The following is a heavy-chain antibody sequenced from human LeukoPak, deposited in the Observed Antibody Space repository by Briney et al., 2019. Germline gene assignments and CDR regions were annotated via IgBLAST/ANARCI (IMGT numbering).Heavy chain of an antibody. V-gene: IGHV3-21*01. D-gene: IGHD2-21*01. CDR1: GFTFSSYS. J-gene: IGHJ4*02. CDR3: ARDSPNEGILWWSIDY. Sequence: PGGSLRLSCAASGFTFSSYSLNWVRQAPGRGLEWVSSIGSSSSYIYYADSIKGRFTISRNNAKNSLYLQMNSLRAEDTAVYYCARDSPNEGILWWSIDYWGQGTLVTVSS. CDR2: IGSSSSYI.